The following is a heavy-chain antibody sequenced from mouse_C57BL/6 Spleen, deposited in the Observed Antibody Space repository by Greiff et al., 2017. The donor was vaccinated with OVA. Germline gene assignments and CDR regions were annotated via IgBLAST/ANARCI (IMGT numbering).Heavy chain of an antibody. D-gene: IGHD2-4*01. CDR3: ARGNYDYDVRY. V-gene: IGHV1-26*01. CDR2: INPNNGGT. CDR1: GYTFTDYY. Sequence: VQLQQSGPELVKPGASVKISCKASGYTFTDYYMNWVKQSHGKSLEWIGDINPNNGGTSYNQKFKGKATLTVDKSSSTAYMELRSLTSEDSAVYYCARGNYDYDVRYWGQGTTLTVSS. J-gene: IGHJ2*01.